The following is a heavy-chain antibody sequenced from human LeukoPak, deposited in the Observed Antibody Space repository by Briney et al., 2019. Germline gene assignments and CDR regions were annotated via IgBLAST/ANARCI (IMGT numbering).Heavy chain of an antibody. D-gene: IGHD1-26*01. CDR3: TRNRGYYVNDY. Sequence: RXSETLSLTCTVSGASIRSSFWNWIRQPPGRGLEWIGYLSMRGTTNYNPSLKSRVTISADTSENQFSLKVSSVTAADTAVYYCTRNRGYYVNDYWGQGILVTVSS. V-gene: IGHV4-59*01. J-gene: IGHJ4*02. CDR1: GASIRSSF. CDR2: LSMRGTT.